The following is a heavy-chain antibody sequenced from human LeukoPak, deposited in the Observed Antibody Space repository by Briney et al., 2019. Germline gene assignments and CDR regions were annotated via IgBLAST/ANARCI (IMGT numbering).Heavy chain of an antibody. CDR3: ARYSGSYEVNYYYYYGMDV. CDR2: IKQDGSEK. D-gene: IGHD1-26*01. CDR1: GFTFSSYW. J-gene: IGHJ6*02. V-gene: IGHV3-7*03. Sequence: PGGSLRLSCAASGFTFSSYWMSWVRQAPGKGLEWVANIKQDGSEKYYVDSVKGRFTISRDNAKNSLYLQMNSLRAEDTAVYYCARYSGSYEVNYYYYYGMDVWGQRTTVTVSS.